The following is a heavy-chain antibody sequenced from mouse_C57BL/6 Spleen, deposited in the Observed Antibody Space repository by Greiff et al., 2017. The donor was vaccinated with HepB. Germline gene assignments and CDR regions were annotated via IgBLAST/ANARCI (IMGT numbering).Heavy chain of an antibody. CDR1: GFTFSSYA. D-gene: IGHD2-3*01. J-gene: IGHJ1*03. Sequence: EVMLVESGGGLVKPGGSLKLSCAASGFTFSSYAMSWVRQTPEKRLEWVATISDGGSYTYYPDNVKGRFTISRDNAKNNLYLQMSHLKSEDTAMYYCARDDGYYGYRYFDVWGTGTTVTVSS. CDR3: ARDDGYYGYRYFDV. V-gene: IGHV5-4*01. CDR2: ISDGGSYT.